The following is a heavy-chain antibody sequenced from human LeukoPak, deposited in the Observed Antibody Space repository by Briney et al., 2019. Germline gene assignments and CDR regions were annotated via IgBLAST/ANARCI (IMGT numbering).Heavy chain of an antibody. V-gene: IGHV5-51*01. CDR2: IYPGDSDT. CDR3: ARLYYSSSWYPGYFQH. CDR1: GYIFTSYW. D-gene: IGHD6-13*01. Sequence: GESLKISCKGSGYIFTSYWIGWVRQMPGKGLEWMGIIYPGDSDTSYSPSFQGQVTISADKSISTAYLQWSSLKASDTAMYYCARLYYSSSWYPGYFQHWGQGTLVTVSS. J-gene: IGHJ1*01.